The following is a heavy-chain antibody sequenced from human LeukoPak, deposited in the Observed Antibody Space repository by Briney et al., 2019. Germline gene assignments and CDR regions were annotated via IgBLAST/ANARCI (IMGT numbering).Heavy chain of an antibody. J-gene: IGHJ3*01. CDR1: GYTFTTYA. CDR3: ARGYYDFWSGSYISLFGCVFDV. Sequence: ASVKVSCKASGYTFTTYAMNWVRQAPGQGLEWMGWINPNSGVTKYAQMFQGRVTMTRDTSTKTAYMEVNSLRSDDTALYYCARGYYDFWSGSYISLFGCVFDVWGQGTLVTVSS. CDR2: INPNSGVT. V-gene: IGHV1-2*02. D-gene: IGHD3-3*01.